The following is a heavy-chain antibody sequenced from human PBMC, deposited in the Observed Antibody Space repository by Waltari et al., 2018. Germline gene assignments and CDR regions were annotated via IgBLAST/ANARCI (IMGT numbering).Heavy chain of an antibody. CDR3: ARLHKLITPDY. Sequence: QLQLQESGPGLVKPSETLSLTCTVTGGSILSSSYHWGWIRQPPGKGLEWIGSIYYSGSTHYNPSLKSRVTISVDTSKNQFSLKLSSVTAADTAVYYCARLHKLITPDYWGQGTLVTVSS. J-gene: IGHJ4*02. D-gene: IGHD3-22*01. V-gene: IGHV4-39*01. CDR2: IYYSGST. CDR1: GGSILSSSYH.